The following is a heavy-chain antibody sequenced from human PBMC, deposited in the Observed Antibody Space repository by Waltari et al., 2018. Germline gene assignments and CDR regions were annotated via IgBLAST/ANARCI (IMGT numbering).Heavy chain of an antibody. CDR1: GASITYGFY. V-gene: IGHV4-38-2*02. J-gene: IGHJ5*02. D-gene: IGHD6-25*01. CDR2: IYHSDTG. CDR3: ARDRTRRLDP. Sequence: QVQLQESGPGLVKPSETLSLTCSVSGASITYGFYWAWIRHPPGKGLEYIGNIYHSDTGDYNPSLQSRVTMSVDTSKNQFSLELRSVTAADTAIYYCARDRTRRLDPWGQGILVTVSS.